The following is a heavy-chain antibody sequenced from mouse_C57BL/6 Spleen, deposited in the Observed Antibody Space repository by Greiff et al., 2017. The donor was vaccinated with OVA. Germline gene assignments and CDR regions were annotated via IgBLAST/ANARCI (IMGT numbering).Heavy chain of an antibody. D-gene: IGHD4-1*01. CDR1: GFTFSSYA. J-gene: IGHJ1*03. CDR3: TREGGWDVGYFDV. Sequence: EVQLVESGEGLVKPGGSLKLSCAASGFTFSSYAMSWVRQTPEKRLEWVAYISSGGDYIYYADTVKGRFTISRDNARNTLYLQMSSLKSEDTAMYYCTREGGWDVGYFDVWGTGTTVTVSS. V-gene: IGHV5-9-1*02. CDR2: ISSGGDYI.